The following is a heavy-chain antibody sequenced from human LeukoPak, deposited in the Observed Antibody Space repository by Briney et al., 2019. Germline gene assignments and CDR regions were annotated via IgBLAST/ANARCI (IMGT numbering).Heavy chain of an antibody. J-gene: IGHJ6*04. CDR1: GVTFSSYS. CDR3: AKSTRAVMAMMDV. D-gene: IGHD3-16*01. Sequence: GGSLRLSCAASGVTFSSYSMNWVRQAPGKGLEWVSSISSRSTYIYYADSVKGRFTISRDNAKNSLYLQMNSLRAEDTAMYFCAKSTRAVMAMMDVWGKGTTVTVSS. V-gene: IGHV3-21*01. CDR2: ISSRSTYI.